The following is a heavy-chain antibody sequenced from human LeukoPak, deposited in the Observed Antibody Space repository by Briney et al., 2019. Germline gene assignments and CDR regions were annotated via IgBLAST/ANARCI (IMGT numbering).Heavy chain of an antibody. CDR1: GASINYYY. D-gene: IGHD3-10*01. CDR3: ARLGRGSGSYFYYYAMDV. Sequence: PSETLSLTCTVSGASINYYYWSWIRQPPGKGLERIGYIYCSGSTKYNPSLKSRVTISVDRSKNQFSLKLTSVTAADTAVYYCARLGRGSGSYFYYYAMDVWGQGTTVTVS. V-gene: IGHV4-59*08. J-gene: IGHJ6*02. CDR2: IYCSGST.